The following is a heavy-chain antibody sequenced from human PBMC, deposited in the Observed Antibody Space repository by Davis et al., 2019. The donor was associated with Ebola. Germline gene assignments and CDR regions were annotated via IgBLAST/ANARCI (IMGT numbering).Heavy chain of an antibody. CDR1: GYTFTSYG. V-gene: IGHV1-18*01. CDR3: ARLRYSSGSNWFDP. J-gene: IGHJ5*02. D-gene: IGHD6-19*01. Sequence: ASVKVSCKASGYTFTSYGISWVRQAPGQGLEWMGWISAYNGNTNYAQKLQGRVTMTTDTSTSTAYMELRSLRSDDTAVYYCARLRYSSGSNWFDPWGQGTLVTVSS. CDR2: ISAYNGNT.